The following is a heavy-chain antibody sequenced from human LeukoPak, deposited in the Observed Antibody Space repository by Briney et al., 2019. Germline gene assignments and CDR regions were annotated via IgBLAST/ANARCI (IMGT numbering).Heavy chain of an antibody. V-gene: IGHV4-34*01. J-gene: IGHJ4*02. CDR3: ASSPQKYCSSTSCQGRLDY. CDR2: INHSGST. CDR1: GGSFSGYY. D-gene: IGHD2-2*01. Sequence: SETLSLTCAVYGGSFSGYYWSWIRQPPGKGLEWIGEINHSGSTNYNPSLKSRVTISVDTSKNQFSLKLSSVTAADTAVYYCASSPQKYCSSTSCQGRLDYWGQGTLVTASS.